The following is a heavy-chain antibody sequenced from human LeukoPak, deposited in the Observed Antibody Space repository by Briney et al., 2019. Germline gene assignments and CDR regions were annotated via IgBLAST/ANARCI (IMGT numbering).Heavy chain of an antibody. Sequence: GASVKVSCKASGYTFTSYGISWVRQAPGQGLEWMGWISAYNGNTNYAQKLQGRVTMTTDTSTSTAYMELRSLRSDDTAVYYCARLGYCSSTSCYGQSDYWGQGTLVTVSS. CDR3: ARLGYCSSTSCYGQSDY. CDR2: ISAYNGNT. V-gene: IGHV1-18*01. J-gene: IGHJ4*02. CDR1: GYTFTSYG. D-gene: IGHD2-2*01.